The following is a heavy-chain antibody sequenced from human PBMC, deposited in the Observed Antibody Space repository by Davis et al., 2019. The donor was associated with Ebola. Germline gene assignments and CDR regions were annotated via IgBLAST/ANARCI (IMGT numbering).Heavy chain of an antibody. J-gene: IGHJ4*02. D-gene: IGHD2-21*02. V-gene: IGHV3-23*01. Sequence: GESLKISCAASGFTFSSYAMSWVRQAPGKGLESVSGITGSGGSTYYADSVKGRFTISRDNSKNTLHLQMDSLRAEDTAVYYCAKEMEVTKPYDHWGQGTLVTVSS. CDR3: AKEMEVTKPYDH. CDR2: ITGSGGST. CDR1: GFTFSSYA.